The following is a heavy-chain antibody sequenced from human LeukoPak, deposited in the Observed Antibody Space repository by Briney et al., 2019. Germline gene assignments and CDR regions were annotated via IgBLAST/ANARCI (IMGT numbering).Heavy chain of an antibody. CDR3: ATYKNWVAGDV. Sequence: PGGSLRLSCAASGFTFKDYWMGWVRQAPGKGPEWVANINKEGNEEHFVDSVKGRFTVSRDNAKNSLFLQMNSLRVEDTAVYYCATYKNWVAGDVWGQGTTVSVSS. V-gene: IGHV3-7*01. CDR1: GFTFKDYW. J-gene: IGHJ6*02. D-gene: IGHD7-27*01. CDR2: INKEGNEE.